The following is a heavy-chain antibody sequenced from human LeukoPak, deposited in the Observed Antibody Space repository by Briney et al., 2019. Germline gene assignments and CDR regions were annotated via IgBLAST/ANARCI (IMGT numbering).Heavy chain of an antibody. CDR3: ARGGVATAWGAFDV. CDR2: IYYDGNQK. CDR1: GFTFSSYG. V-gene: IGHV3-33*01. D-gene: IGHD4-23*01. Sequence: PGRSLRLSCAVSGFTFSSYGMHWVRQAPGEGLEWVAVIYYDGNQKYYGDSVKGRFTVSRDVSENMLYLQMSSLRADDTAVYYCARGGVATAWGAFDVWGQGTMVTVSS. J-gene: IGHJ3*01.